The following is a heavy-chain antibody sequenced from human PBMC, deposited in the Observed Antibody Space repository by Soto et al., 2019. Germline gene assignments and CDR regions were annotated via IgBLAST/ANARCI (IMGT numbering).Heavy chain of an antibody. D-gene: IGHD1-7*01. J-gene: IGHJ6*02. V-gene: IGHV1-8*01. CDR3: ARELELIYYYYGMDV. CDR2: MNPNSGNT. Sequence: ASVKVSCKASGYTFTSYDINWVRQATGQGLEWMGWMNPNSGNTGYAQKFQGRVTMTRNTSISTAYMELSSLRPEDTAVYYCARELELIYYYYGMDVWGQGTTVTVSS. CDR1: GYTFTSYD.